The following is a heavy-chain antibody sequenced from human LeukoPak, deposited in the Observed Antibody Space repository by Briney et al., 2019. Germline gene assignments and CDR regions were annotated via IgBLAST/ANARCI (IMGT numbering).Heavy chain of an antibody. V-gene: IGHV1-8*01. CDR2: MNPNVGNT. CDR3: ARSKEGATTLPIDS. J-gene: IGHJ4*02. D-gene: IGHD1-26*01. CDR1: VYTFTSYD. Sequence: GASVKVSCKASVYTFTSYDINWVRQATGQGLEWVGGMNPNVGNTGYAQTFQGRVTMTRNTSISTAYMEMNSLTSEDTAVYYCARSKEGATTLPIDSWGQGTLVIVSS.